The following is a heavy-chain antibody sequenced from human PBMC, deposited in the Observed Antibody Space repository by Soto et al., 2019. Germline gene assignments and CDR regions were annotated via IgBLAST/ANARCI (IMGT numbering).Heavy chain of an antibody. J-gene: IGHJ5*01. CDR2: SSVHNGIT. Sequence: ASVKVSCKASGYAFTGYTISWVRQAPGQGLEWLGWSSVHNGITTYAQKVQGRVTFTTDTSTSTAYMELRSLRSDDTAVYYCARTFLYDFWIGHYPDSWGQGTRGTVSP. CDR3: ARTFLYDFWIGHYPDS. D-gene: IGHD3-3*01. CDR1: GYAFTGYT. V-gene: IGHV1-18*01.